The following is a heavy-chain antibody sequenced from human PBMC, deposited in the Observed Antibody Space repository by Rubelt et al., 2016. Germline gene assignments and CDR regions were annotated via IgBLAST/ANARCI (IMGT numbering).Heavy chain of an antibody. J-gene: IGHJ4*02. Sequence: QVQLVQSGAEVKKPGASVKVSCKASGYTFTSYGISWLRQAPGQGLEWMGWINPKRGGTNYAQKFEGWVTITRDTSISTAYMELSRLRSDDTAVYYWARTGGIAAAGTVDYWGQGTLVTVSS. CDR3: ARTGGIAAAGTVDY. CDR1: GYTFTSYG. D-gene: IGHD6-13*01. V-gene: IGHV1-2*04. CDR2: INPKRGGT.